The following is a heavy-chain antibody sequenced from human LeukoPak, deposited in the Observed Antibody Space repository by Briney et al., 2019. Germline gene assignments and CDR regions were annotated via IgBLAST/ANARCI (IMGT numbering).Heavy chain of an antibody. CDR1: GFTFSNAW. CDR2: IKRKSDGGTP. V-gene: IGHV3-15*01. CDR3: ATDLGGYYSGSGTYWGSLDY. J-gene: IGHJ4*02. D-gene: IGHD3-10*01. Sequence: PGGSLRLSCAASGFTFSNAWMSWVRQAPGKGLEWVGRIKRKSDGGTPDNAAPVKGRFTISRDDSKNTLYLQMNSLKTEDTAVYYCATDLGGYYSGSGTYWGSLDYWGQGTVVTVSS.